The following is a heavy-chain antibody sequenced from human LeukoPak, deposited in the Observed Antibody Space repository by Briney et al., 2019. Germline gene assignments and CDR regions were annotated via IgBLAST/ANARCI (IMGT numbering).Heavy chain of an antibody. CDR2: ISGSGGST. CDR3: AKGPREYSSGWYDYYYGMDV. V-gene: IGHV3-23*01. D-gene: IGHD6-19*01. J-gene: IGHJ6*02. CDR1: GFTFSSSW. Sequence: GGSLRLSCVASGFTFSSSWMHWVRQAPGKGLEWVSAISGSGGSTYYADSVKGRFTISRDNSKNTLYLQMNSLRAEDTAVYYCAKGPREYSSGWYDYYYGMDVWGQGTTVTVSS.